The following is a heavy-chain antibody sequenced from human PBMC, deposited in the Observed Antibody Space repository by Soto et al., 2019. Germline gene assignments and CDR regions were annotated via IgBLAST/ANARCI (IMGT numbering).Heavy chain of an antibody. J-gene: IGHJ4*02. CDR3: ARDKGDGSGSYYGY. D-gene: IGHD3-10*01. Sequence: QVQLVQVGTEVKKPGASVKVACKASGYTFTSYGINWVRQAPGQGLEWMGWISAYNGNTNYAQKLQCRVTMTTDTSTSTAFMELRSLRSDDTAVFYCARDKGDGSGSYYGYWGQGTLVTVSS. CDR1: GYTFTSYG. CDR2: ISAYNGNT. V-gene: IGHV1-18*01.